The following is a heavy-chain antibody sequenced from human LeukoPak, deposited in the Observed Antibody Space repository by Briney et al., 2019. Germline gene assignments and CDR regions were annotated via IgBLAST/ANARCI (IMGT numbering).Heavy chain of an antibody. Sequence: GGSLRLSCAASGFTFSSYEMNWVREAPGKGLEGVSYISSSGSTIYYADSVKGRFTISRDNAKNSLYLQMNSLRDEDTAVYYCTMAYCGGDCYSSFFDYWGQGTLVTVSS. CDR2: ISSSGSTI. CDR3: TMAYCGGDCYSSFFDY. V-gene: IGHV3-48*03. D-gene: IGHD2-21*02. J-gene: IGHJ4*02. CDR1: GFTFSSYE.